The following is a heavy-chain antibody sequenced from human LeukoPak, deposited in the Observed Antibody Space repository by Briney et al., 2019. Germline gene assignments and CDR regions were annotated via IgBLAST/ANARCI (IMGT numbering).Heavy chain of an antibody. D-gene: IGHD3-10*01. J-gene: IGHJ4*02. CDR1: GFTFSRYV. Sequence: QPGGSLRLSCAASGFTFSRYVMTWVRQAPGKGLEWVSSISASGGSTYYADSVKGRFTIAGDNSKNTLYLQMSSLRAADTAVYYCARSYYYGSGSSYVSFDYWGQGTLVTVSS. CDR3: ARSYYYGSGSSYVSFDY. V-gene: IGHV3-23*01. CDR2: ISASGGST.